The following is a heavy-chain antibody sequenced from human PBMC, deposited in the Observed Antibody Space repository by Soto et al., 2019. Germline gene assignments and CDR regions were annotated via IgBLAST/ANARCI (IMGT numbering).Heavy chain of an antibody. CDR3: ARDRGGNSLDY. CDR2: IYYSGST. D-gene: IGHD2-21*02. J-gene: IGHJ4*02. V-gene: IGHV4-31*03. CDR1: GGSISSGGYY. Sequence: PSETLSLTCTVSGGSISSGGYYWSWIRQHPGKGLEWIGYIYYSGSTYYNPSLKSRVTISVGTSKNQFSLKLSSVTAADTAVYYCARDRGGNSLDYWGQGTLVTVSS.